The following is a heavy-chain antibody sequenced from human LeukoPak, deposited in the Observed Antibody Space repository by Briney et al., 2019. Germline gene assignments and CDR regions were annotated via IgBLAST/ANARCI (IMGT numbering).Heavy chain of an antibody. CDR1: GGSISSSSYY. CDR2: IYYSGST. CDR3: ARGLGYCSGGSCLAFDY. J-gene: IGHJ4*02. D-gene: IGHD2-15*01. Sequence: SETLSLTCTVSGGSISSSSYYWGWIRQPPGKGLEWIGSIYYSGSTYYNPSLKSRVTISVDTSKNQFSLKLSSVTAADTAVYYCARGLGYCSGGSCLAFDYWGQGTLVTVSS. V-gene: IGHV4-39*07.